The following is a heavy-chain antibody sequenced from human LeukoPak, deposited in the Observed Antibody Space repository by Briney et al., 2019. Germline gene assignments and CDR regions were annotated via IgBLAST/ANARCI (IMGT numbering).Heavy chain of an antibody. D-gene: IGHD6-19*01. CDR3: ARGSSGWYYYYYYMDV. Sequence: ASVKVSCKASGYTFTGYYMHWVRQAPGQGLEWMGIINPSGGSTSYAQKFQGRVTMTRDTSTSTVYMELSSLRSEDTAVYYCARGSSGWYYYYYYMDVWGKGTTVTISS. CDR1: GYTFTGYY. J-gene: IGHJ6*03. CDR2: INPSGGST. V-gene: IGHV1-46*01.